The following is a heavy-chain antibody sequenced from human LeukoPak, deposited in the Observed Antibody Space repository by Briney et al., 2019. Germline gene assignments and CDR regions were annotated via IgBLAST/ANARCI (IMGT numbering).Heavy chain of an antibody. J-gene: IGHJ6*03. CDR2: IYTSGST. CDR1: GGSISSYY. Sequence: PSETLSLTCTVSGGSISSYYWSWIRQPAGKGLEGIGRIYTSGSTNYNPSLKSRVTISIDTSKNQFSLKLSSVTAADTAVYYCARVHYFDSSGYYSSTYYYYMDVWGKGTTVTVSS. D-gene: IGHD3-22*01. V-gene: IGHV4-4*07. CDR3: ARVHYFDSSGYYSSTYYYYMDV.